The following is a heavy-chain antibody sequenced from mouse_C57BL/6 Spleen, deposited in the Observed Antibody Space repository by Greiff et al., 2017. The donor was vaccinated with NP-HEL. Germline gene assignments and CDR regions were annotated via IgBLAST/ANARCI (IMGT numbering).Heavy chain of an antibody. CDR1: GFTFSDYG. Sequence: DVMLVESGGGLVKPGGSLKLSCAASGFTFSDYGMHWVRQAPEKGLEWVAYISSGSSTIYYADTVKGRFTISRDNAKNTLFLQMTSLRSEDTAMYYCARQGYYYGSSYYAMDYWGQGTSVTVSS. CDR2: ISSGSSTI. J-gene: IGHJ4*01. D-gene: IGHD1-1*01. V-gene: IGHV5-17*01. CDR3: ARQGYYYGSSYYAMDY.